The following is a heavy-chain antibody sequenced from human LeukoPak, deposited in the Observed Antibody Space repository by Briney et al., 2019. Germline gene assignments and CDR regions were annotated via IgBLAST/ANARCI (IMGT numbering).Heavy chain of an antibody. V-gene: IGHV3-74*01. CDR2: IDSDGSST. CDR1: GFTFSSYW. CDR3: SRDRRYGGMDV. D-gene: IGHD3-10*01. Sequence: GGSLRLSCAASGFTFSSYWMHWVRQAPGEGRVWVSRIDSDGSSTSYADSVKGRFTISRDNAKNTLYLQLNSLRAEDTAVYYCSRDRRYGGMDVWGQGTTVTVSS. J-gene: IGHJ6*02.